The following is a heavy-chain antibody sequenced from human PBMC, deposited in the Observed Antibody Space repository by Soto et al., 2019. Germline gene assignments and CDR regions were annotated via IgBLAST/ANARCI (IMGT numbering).Heavy chain of an antibody. Sequence: ASVKVSCKASGYTFTSYGISWVRQAPGQGLEWMGWISAYNGNTNYAQKLQGRVTMTTDTSTSTAYMELRSLRSDDTAVYYCATRSRSYYDFWSGYSPYYYYMDVWGKGTTVTVS. V-gene: IGHV1-18*01. CDR3: ATRSRSYYDFWSGYSPYYYYMDV. D-gene: IGHD3-3*01. CDR2: ISAYNGNT. CDR1: GYTFTSYG. J-gene: IGHJ6*03.